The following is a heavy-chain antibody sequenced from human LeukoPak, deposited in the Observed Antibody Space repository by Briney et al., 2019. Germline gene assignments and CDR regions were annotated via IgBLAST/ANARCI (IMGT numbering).Heavy chain of an antibody. Sequence: GGSLRLSCAASGFTFSSYSMNWVRQAPGKGLEWVSSISSSSSYIYYADSVKGRFTISRDNAKNSLYLQMNSLRAEDTAVYYCARDPWLGEHYYYYYMDVWGKGTTVTVSS. J-gene: IGHJ6*03. CDR1: GFTFSSYS. D-gene: IGHD3-10*01. CDR3: ARDPWLGEHYYYYYMDV. V-gene: IGHV3-21*01. CDR2: ISSSSSYI.